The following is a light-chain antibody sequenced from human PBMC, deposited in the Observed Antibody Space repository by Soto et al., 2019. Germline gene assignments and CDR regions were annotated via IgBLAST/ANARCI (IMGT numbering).Light chain of an antibody. CDR1: YSDVGSYNY. CDR3: GSYTDSDSPWV. CDR2: EVS. J-gene: IGLJ3*02. V-gene: IGLV2-14*01. Sequence: QSALTQPAFVSGSPGQSITISCTGTYSDVGSYNYVSWFQQHPGKAPQLIIYEVSNRPLGISNRFSASKSGNTASLTISGLQAEDEADYYCGSYTDSDSPWVFGGGTKLPVL.